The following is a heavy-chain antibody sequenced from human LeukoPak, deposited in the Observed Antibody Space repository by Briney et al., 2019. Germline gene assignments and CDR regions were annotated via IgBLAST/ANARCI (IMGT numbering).Heavy chain of an antibody. D-gene: IGHD2-2*02. Sequence: ASVKVSCKVSGYTLTELSMHWVRQAPGKGLEWMGGFDPEDGETIYAQKFQGRVTMTEDTSTDTAYMELSSLRSEDTAVYYCTTVRYLGYCSSTSRYTPHRYYFDYWGQGTLVTVSS. J-gene: IGHJ4*02. CDR1: GYTLTELS. V-gene: IGHV1-24*01. CDR3: TTVRYLGYCSSTSRYTPHRYYFDY. CDR2: FDPEDGET.